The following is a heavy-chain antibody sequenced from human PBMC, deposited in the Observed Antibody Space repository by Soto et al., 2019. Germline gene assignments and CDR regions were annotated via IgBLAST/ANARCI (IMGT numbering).Heavy chain of an antibody. CDR1: GYSFTSYA. D-gene: IGHD2-2*01. V-gene: IGHV1-3*01. CDR2: INAGNGNT. Sequence: GASVKVSCKASGYSFTSYAMHWVRPAPRQKLEWKGWINAGNGNTKYSQKFQGRVTITRDTSASTAYMELSSLRSEDTAVYYCARVYCSSTSCYYYYGMDVWGQGTTVTVSS. J-gene: IGHJ6*02. CDR3: ARVYCSSTSCYYYYGMDV.